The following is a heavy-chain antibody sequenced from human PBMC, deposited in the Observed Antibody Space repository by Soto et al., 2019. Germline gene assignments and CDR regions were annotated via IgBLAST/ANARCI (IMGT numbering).Heavy chain of an antibody. CDR1: GFTVSNNY. V-gene: IGHV3-66*01. CDR2: IYSGGVT. Sequence: EVQLVESGGGLVQPGGSLRLSCAASGFTVSNNYMCWVRQAPGKGLEWVSLIYSGGVTHYADSVRGRFTISRDNSRNTIYLQMNSMRAADTAVYYCAKRGTTVTTSLWYWGQGTLVTVSS. D-gene: IGHD4-17*01. CDR3: AKRGTTVTTSLWY. J-gene: IGHJ4*02.